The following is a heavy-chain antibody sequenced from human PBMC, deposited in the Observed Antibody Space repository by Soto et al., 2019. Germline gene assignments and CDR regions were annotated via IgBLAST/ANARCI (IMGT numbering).Heavy chain of an antibody. V-gene: IGHV4-39*01. Sequence: SETLSLTCSVSGGSIDSSNFYWGWIRQPPGEGLEWIGSTYYRANTYYNSSLKSRVTISVDTSKNQFSLKLSSVTAADTAVYYWARHGAWAPLDGRGQGTVVTVAS. CDR2: TYYRANT. CDR1: GGSIDSSNFY. J-gene: IGHJ4*02. CDR3: ARHGAWAPLDG. D-gene: IGHD3-16*01.